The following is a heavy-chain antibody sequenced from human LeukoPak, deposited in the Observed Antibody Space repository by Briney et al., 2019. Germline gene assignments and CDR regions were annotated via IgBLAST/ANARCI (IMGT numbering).Heavy chain of an antibody. CDR1: GFTFGDYW. D-gene: IGHD2-15*01. J-gene: IGHJ4*02. CDR2: IRTKAYGGTT. CDR3: TRDGSEGFDY. V-gene: IGHV3-49*04. Sequence: GGSLRLSCAASGFTFGDYWMSWVRQAPGKGLEWVGFIRTKAYGGTTEYAASVKGRFTISRDDSKSIAYLQMNSLKTEDTAVYYCTRDGSEGFDYWGQGTLVTVSS.